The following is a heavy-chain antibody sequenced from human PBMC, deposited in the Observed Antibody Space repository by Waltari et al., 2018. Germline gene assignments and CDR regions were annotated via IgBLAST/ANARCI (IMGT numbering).Heavy chain of an antibody. V-gene: IGHV1-69*01. Sequence: QVQLVQSGAEVKKPGASVKVSCKASGYTFTSYDINWVRQAPGQGLEWMGGSIPIFGTANYAQKFQGRVTITADESTSTAYMELSSLRSEDTAVYYCARDPGFGAATYYYYGMDVWGQGTTVTVSS. CDR3: ARDPGFGAATYYYYGMDV. J-gene: IGHJ6*02. CDR2: SIPIFGTA. CDR1: GYTFTSYD. D-gene: IGHD3-10*01.